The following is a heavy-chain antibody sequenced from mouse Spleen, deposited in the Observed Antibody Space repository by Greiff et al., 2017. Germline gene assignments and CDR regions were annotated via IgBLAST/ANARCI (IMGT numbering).Heavy chain of an antibody. CDR3: TSYPLGY. Sequence: ESGPGLVKPSQSLSLTCSVTGYSITSGYYWNWIRQFPGTKLEWMGYISYDGSNNYNPSLKNRISITRDTSKNQFFLKLNSVTTEDTATYYCTSYPLGYWGQGTTLTVSS. CDR2: ISYDGSN. V-gene: IGHV3-6*01. J-gene: IGHJ2*01. D-gene: IGHD4-1*01. CDR1: GYSITSGYY.